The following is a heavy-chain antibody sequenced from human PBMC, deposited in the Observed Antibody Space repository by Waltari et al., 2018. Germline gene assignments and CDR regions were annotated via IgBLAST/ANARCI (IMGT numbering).Heavy chain of an antibody. CDR3: ARTYSGYDLNYYYGMDV. CDR1: GGTFSSYT. J-gene: IGHJ6*02. CDR2: ISPILGIA. Sequence: QVQLVQSGAEVKKPGSSVKVSCKASGGTFSSYTISWVRQAPGQGLEWMGRISPILGIANYAQKFQGRVTITADKSTSTAYMELSSLRSEDTAVYYCARTYSGYDLNYYYGMDVWGQGTTVTVSS. D-gene: IGHD5-12*01. V-gene: IGHV1-69*02.